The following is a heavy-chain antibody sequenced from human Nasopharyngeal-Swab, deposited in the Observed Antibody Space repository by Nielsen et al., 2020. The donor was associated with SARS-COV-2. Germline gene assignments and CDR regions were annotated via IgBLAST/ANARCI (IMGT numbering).Heavy chain of an antibody. CDR2: INHSGST. CDR1: GGSFSGYY. CDR3: ARLAIAARRGSGDY. V-gene: IGHV4-34*01. Sequence: SETLSLTCAVYGGSFSGYYWSWIRRPPGKGLEWIGEINHSGSTNYNPSLKSRVTISVDTSKNQFSLKLSSVTAADTAVYYCARLAIAARRGSGDYWGQGTLVTVSS. J-gene: IGHJ4*02. D-gene: IGHD6-6*01.